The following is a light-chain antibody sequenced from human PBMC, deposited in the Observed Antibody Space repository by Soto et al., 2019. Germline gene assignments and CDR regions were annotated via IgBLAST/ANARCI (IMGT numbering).Light chain of an antibody. J-gene: IGKJ2*01. V-gene: IGKV1-39*01. CDR3: QQSLTIPYT. CDR2: AAS. Sequence: DFQMTQSPSSLSASVRDRVPITCRASQTISTHLNWYQQKPGKAPKLLIYAASTLQSGVPSRFSGSGSGTDFTLTINSLQPEDFATYYCQQSLTIPYTFGQGTKLEIK. CDR1: QTISTH.